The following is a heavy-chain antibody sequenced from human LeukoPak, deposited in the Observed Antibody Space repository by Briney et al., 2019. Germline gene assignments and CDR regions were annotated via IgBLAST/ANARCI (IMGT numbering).Heavy chain of an antibody. D-gene: IGHD7-27*01. CDR1: GFTFSNAW. Sequence: GSLRLSCAASGFTFSNAWMSWARQAPGKGLEWIGSIYYSGSTYCNPSLKSRVTISVDRSKNQFSLKLSSVTAADTAVYYCARGGLGTFDYWGQGTLVTVSS. V-gene: IGHV4-4*02. J-gene: IGHJ4*02. CDR3: ARGGLGTFDY. CDR2: IYYSGST.